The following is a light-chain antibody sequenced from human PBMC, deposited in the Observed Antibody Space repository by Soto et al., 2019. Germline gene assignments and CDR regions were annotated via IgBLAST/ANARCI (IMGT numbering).Light chain of an antibody. J-gene: IGKJ5*01. CDR3: QQYNNWPIT. CDR2: GAS. CDR1: QTVSSN. Sequence: IVVTQSPDTLSVSPGERATLSCRASQTVSSNLAWYQQKPGQAPRLLIYGASTRATGIPARFSGGGSGTELTLTISSLQSEDFAVYYCQQYNNWPITFGQGTRLEIK. V-gene: IGKV3-15*01.